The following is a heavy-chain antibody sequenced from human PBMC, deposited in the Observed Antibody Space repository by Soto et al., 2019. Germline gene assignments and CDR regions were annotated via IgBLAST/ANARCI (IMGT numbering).Heavy chain of an antibody. CDR2: IKSNPDGGTT. J-gene: IGHJ6*02. Sequence: VQLVESGGGFVQPGGSLRLSCAASGLTFSNTWLNWVRQGPVRGLEWVGRIKSNPDGGTTDYAAPVKGRFTISRDDSKNTMYLEMDSLKTEDTAVYYCTRLYGVWGQGTTVTVSS. V-gene: IGHV3-15*07. CDR3: TRLYGV. CDR1: GLTFSNTW. D-gene: IGHD3-10*01.